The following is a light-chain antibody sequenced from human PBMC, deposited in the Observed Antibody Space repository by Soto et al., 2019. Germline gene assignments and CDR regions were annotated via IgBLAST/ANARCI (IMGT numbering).Light chain of an antibody. CDR3: QHYASYPLT. J-gene: IGKJ4*01. CDR2: KAS. V-gene: IGKV1-5*03. Sequence: DIQMTQSPSTLSASVGDRVTITCRASQSISFWLAWYQQKPGKAPNLLIYKASTLNSGVPSKFSGSGSGTEFTLTISSLQPDDFATYYCQHYASYPLTFGGGNKVEIK. CDR1: QSISFW.